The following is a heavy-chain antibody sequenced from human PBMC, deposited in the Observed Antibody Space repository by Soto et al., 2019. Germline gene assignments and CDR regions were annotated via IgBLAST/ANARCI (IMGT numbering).Heavy chain of an antibody. V-gene: IGHV1-69*02. CDR3: ASSGYSYGQHPNWFDP. Sequence: SVKVSCKASGGTFSSYTISWVRQAPGQGLEWMGRIIPILGIANYAQKFQGRVTITADKSTSTAYMELSSLRSEDTAVYYCASSGYSYGQHPNWFDPWGQGTLVTVSS. J-gene: IGHJ5*02. CDR2: IIPILGIA. D-gene: IGHD5-18*01. CDR1: GGTFSSYT.